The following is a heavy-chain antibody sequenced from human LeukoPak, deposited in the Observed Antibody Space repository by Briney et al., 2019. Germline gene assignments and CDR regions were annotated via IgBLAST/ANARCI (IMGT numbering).Heavy chain of an antibody. J-gene: IGHJ4*02. CDR1: GFTFTTYS. D-gene: IGHD3-9*01. V-gene: IGHV3-21*01. CDR2: ITSSSTSM. Sequence: PGGSLRLSCAASGFTFTTYSMNWVRQAPGKGLEWVSSITSSSTSMYYADSVKGRFTISRDNAKNSLYLQMISLRAEDTAVYYCARTYYDILPGYNPYFDYGGRGTLVTVSS. CDR3: ARTYYDILPGYNPYFDY.